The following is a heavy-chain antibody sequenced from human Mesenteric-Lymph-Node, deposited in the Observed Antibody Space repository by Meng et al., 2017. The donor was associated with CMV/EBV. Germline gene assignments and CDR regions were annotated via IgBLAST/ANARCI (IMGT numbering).Heavy chain of an antibody. V-gene: IGHV3-23*01. CDR1: AFTFSNYA. CDR3: AKVLDYDVWSGFQTGDIYYGMDV. CDR2: IVGNGVNT. D-gene: IGHD3-3*01. Sequence: GESLKICCAASAFTFSNYAMSWVRQAPGKGLEWVSAIVGNGVNTYYADSVEGRFIISRDNSKNMVYLQINSLRSEDTAVYYCAKVLDYDVWSGFQTGDIYYGMDVWGQGTTVTVSS. J-gene: IGHJ6*02.